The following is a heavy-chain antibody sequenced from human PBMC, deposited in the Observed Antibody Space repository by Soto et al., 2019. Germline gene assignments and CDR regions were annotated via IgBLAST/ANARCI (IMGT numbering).Heavy chain of an antibody. CDR2: IYYNGST. CDR1: GGSISNGGHY. J-gene: IGHJ4*02. D-gene: IGHD3-3*01. V-gene: IGHV4-31*03. CDR3: ARGIRSITIFGAVHFAH. Sequence: PSETLSLTCTVSGGSISNGGHYWTWIRQHPGKGLEWVASIYYNGSTSYNPSLKSRVTISVDTSKSQFSLNLNSVTAADTAVYFCARGIRSITIFGAVHFAHWGQGTLVTVSS.